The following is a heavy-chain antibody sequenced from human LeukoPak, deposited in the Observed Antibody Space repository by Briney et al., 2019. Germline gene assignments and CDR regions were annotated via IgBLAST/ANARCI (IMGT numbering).Heavy chain of an antibody. Sequence: PGGSLRLSCAASGFTFSSYGMHWVSQAPGKGLEWVAVIWYDGSNIYYADSVKGRFTISRDNSKNTLYLQMDSLRAEDTAVYYCARDRGRGSSHNDYWGQGILVTVSS. J-gene: IGHJ4*02. CDR2: IWYDGSNI. CDR1: GFTFSSYG. CDR3: ARDRGRGSSHNDY. D-gene: IGHD2-15*01. V-gene: IGHV3-33*01.